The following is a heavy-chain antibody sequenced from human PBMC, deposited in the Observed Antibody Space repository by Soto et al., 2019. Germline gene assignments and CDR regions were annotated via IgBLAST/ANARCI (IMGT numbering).Heavy chain of an antibody. CDR3: ARDASGSSFNWFDP. CDR1: GDSISNYY. J-gene: IGHJ5*02. Sequence: LSLTCTVSGDSISNYYWNWIRQTPGKGLEWIGHIYNSGSTNYNPSLRSRVTISVDTAKNQFSLNLRSVTAADTAVHFCARDASGSSFNWFDPWGQGKLVTVSS. V-gene: IGHV4-59*01. CDR2: IYNSGST. D-gene: IGHD3-10*01.